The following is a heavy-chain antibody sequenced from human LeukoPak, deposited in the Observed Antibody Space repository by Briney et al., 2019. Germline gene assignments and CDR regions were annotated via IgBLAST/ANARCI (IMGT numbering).Heavy chain of an antibody. Sequence: PSETLSLTCTVSGGSISSYYWSWIRQPPGKGLEWIGYIYYSGSTNYNPSLKSRVTISVDTSKNQFSLKLSSVTAADTAVYYCARGLDYDSSGVVDYWGQGTLVTVSS. J-gene: IGHJ4*02. CDR2: IYYSGST. CDR1: GGSISSYY. D-gene: IGHD3-22*01. V-gene: IGHV4-59*01. CDR3: ARGLDYDSSGVVDY.